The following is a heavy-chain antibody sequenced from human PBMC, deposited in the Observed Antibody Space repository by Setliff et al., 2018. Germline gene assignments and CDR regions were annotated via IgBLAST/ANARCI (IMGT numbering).Heavy chain of an antibody. V-gene: IGHV4-61*09. CDR2: INRRGST. CDR3: ARASSGWYSAYYYYMDV. D-gene: IGHD6-19*01. CDR1: DGSLRSGAYY. J-gene: IGHJ6*03. Sequence: PSETLSLTCTVSDGSLRSGAYYWNWLRQPAGKGLEWIGHINRRGSTNFSPSLKSRVTISLDTSKNQFSLNLTSVTAADTAVYYCARASSGWYSAYYYYMDVWGKGTTVTVSS.